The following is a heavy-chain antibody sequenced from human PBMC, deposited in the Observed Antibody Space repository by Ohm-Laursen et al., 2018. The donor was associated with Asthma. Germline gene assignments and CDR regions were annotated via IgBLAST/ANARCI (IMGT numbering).Heavy chain of an antibody. CDR2: ISYDGSNK. Sequence: RSLRLSCAASGFTFSSYGMHWVRQAPGKGLEWVAVISYDGSNKYYADSVKGRFTISRDNSKNTLYLQMNSLRAEDTAVYYCARAKGELRYFDWLLSWFDPWGQGTLVTVSS. CDR1: GFTFSSYG. V-gene: IGHV3-30*03. CDR3: ARAKGELRYFDWLLSWFDP. D-gene: IGHD3-9*01. J-gene: IGHJ5*02.